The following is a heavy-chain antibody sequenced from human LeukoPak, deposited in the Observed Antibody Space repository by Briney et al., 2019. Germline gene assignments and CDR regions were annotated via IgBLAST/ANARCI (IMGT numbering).Heavy chain of an antibody. CDR1: GFSFSSYT. J-gene: IGHJ4*02. V-gene: IGHV3-21*01. Sequence: PGGSLRLSCAASGFSFSSYTMNWVRHAPGKGLGWVSSMTSSSHSYYADSVKGRFTISRDNAKNSLFLQMNSLRAEDTAVYYCARDLDFWSGYKDYWGQGTLVTVSS. CDR2: MTSSSHS. CDR3: ARDLDFWSGYKDY. D-gene: IGHD3-3*01.